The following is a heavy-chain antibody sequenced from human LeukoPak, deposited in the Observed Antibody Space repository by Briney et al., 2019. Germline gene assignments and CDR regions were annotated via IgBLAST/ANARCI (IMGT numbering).Heavy chain of an antibody. V-gene: IGHV3-21*01. CDR2: ISSSSSYI. CDR1: GFTFSSYS. Sequence: NPGGSLRLSCAASGFTFSSYSMNWVRQAPGKGLEWVSSISSSSSYIYYADSVKGRFTISRDNAKNSPYLQMNSLRAEDTAVYYCAREKGYCSSTSCSNYWGQGTLVTVSS. CDR3: AREKGYCSSTSCSNY. J-gene: IGHJ4*02. D-gene: IGHD2-2*01.